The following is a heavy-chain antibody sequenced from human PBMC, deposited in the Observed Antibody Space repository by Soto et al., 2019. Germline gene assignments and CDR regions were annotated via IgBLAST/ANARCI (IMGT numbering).Heavy chain of an antibody. Sequence: SETLSLTCAVSGDSISSDKWWSWVRQPPGKGLEWIGEVYHSGNTNYNPSLKSRVIISVDKSKNQFSLKLSSVTAADTAVYYCARDGGAVADPYYYYGMDVWGQGTTVTVSS. D-gene: IGHD6-19*01. CDR3: ARDGGAVADPYYYYGMDV. V-gene: IGHV4-4*02. J-gene: IGHJ6*02. CDR2: VYHSGNT. CDR1: GDSISSDKW.